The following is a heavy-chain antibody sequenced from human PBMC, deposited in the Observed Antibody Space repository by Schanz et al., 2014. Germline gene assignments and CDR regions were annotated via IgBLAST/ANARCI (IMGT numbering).Heavy chain of an antibody. Sequence: QVQLVQSGAEVKKPGASVKVSCKASGYTFTTYGITWVRQAPGQGLEWMGRVIPILGVTHYAQKFQGRVTITADKSTTTAYMELNSLNSDDTAVYYCARVSMEFERGKSYYYYMDVWGRGTTVTVSS. CDR3: ARVSMEFERGKSYYYYMDV. CDR1: GYTFTTYG. V-gene: IGHV1-69*04. D-gene: IGHD3-10*01. CDR2: VIPILGVT. J-gene: IGHJ6*03.